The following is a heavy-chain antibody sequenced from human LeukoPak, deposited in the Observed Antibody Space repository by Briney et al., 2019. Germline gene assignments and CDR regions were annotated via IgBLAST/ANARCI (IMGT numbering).Heavy chain of an antibody. J-gene: IGHJ3*02. V-gene: IGHV4-38-2*02. CDR3: ARVRRAGVVPAAIRFNGEGAFDI. D-gene: IGHD2-2*02. CDR1: GYSISSGYY. CDR2: IYHSGST. Sequence: SETLSLTCTVSGYSISSGYYWGWIRQPPGKGLEWIGSIYHSGSTYYNPSLKSRVTISVDTSKNQSSLKLSSVTAADTAVYYCARVRRAGVVPAAIRFNGEGAFDIWGQGTMVTVSS.